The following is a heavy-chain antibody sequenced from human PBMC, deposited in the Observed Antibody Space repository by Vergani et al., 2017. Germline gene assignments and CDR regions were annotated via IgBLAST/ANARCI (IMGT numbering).Heavy chain of an antibody. D-gene: IGHD6-25*01. CDR1: GYTFTNYY. Sequence: QVQLVQSGAEVKKPGASVKVSCKASGYTFTNYYIHWVRQAPGQGLEWMGIINPSGASTSYAQKFQGRVTMTRDTSTSTGYMELSSLRAEDTAVYYCARWLTSANYVDYWGQGTLVTVSS. V-gene: IGHV1-46*01. CDR2: INPSGAST. J-gene: IGHJ4*02. CDR3: ARWLTSANYVDY.